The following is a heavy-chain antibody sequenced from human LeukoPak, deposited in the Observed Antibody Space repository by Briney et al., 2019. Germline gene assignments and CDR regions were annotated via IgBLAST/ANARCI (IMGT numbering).Heavy chain of an antibody. V-gene: IGHV3-48*04. CDR3: ARARQQMATSYFDY. CDR2: ISNTERTI. Sequence: GGSLRLSCAASGFTFSSYGMHWVRQAPGKGLEWVSYISNTERTIYYADSVRGRFTISRDNAKNSLYLQMSSLRAEDTAVYYCARARQQMATSYFDYWGQGTLVTVSS. D-gene: IGHD5-12*01. J-gene: IGHJ4*02. CDR1: GFTFSSYG.